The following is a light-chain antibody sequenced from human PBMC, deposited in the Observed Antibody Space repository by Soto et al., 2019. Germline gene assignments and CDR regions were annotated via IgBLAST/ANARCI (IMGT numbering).Light chain of an antibody. CDR2: RAS. CDR3: QQYSNWPLT. J-gene: IGKJ4*01. Sequence: EIVMTQSPPTLSVSPGERATLSCRASQSVYNNLAWYQQKPGQAPRLLIYRASTRATGFPARFSGGGSGTEFTLTISSLQSEDFAVYFCQQYSNWPLTFGGGTKVEIK. V-gene: IGKV3-15*01. CDR1: QSVYNN.